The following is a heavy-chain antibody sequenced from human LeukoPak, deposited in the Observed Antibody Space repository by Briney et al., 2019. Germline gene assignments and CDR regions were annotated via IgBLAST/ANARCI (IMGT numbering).Heavy chain of an antibody. Sequence: PGGSLRLSCAASGFTFSTYDMNWVRQAPGKGLEWVSFISNSGNIIKYADSVQGRFTISRDNAENSLYLQMNSLRADDTAIYYCARDWLAAGGGYMDVWGKGTTVTISS. D-gene: IGHD6-13*01. CDR3: ARDWLAAGGGYMDV. CDR1: GFTFSTYD. V-gene: IGHV3-48*03. CDR2: ISNSGNII. J-gene: IGHJ6*03.